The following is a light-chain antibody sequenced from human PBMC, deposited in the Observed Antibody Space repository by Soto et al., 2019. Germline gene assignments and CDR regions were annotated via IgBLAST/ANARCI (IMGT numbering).Light chain of an antibody. Sequence: QSALTQPASMSGSPGQSITIYCTGTSSDVGAYNFVCWYQQYPGKAPKLMIYDVSNRPSGVSNRFSASKSGSTASLSISGLQAEDEADYYCSSYTSSSTYVFGTGTKVTVL. CDR3: SSYTSSSTYV. V-gene: IGLV2-14*03. J-gene: IGLJ1*01. CDR1: SSDVGAYNF. CDR2: DVS.